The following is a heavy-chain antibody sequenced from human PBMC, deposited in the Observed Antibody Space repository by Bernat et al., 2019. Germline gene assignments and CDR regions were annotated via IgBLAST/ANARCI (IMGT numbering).Heavy chain of an antibody. CDR1: GFTFRGYW. CDR2: IKQDGSEK. Sequence: EVQLVESGGALVQPGGSLRLSCAASGFTFRGYWMTWVRQAPGKGLEWVANIKQDGSEKYYVDSVKGRFTISRDNAKNSLDLQMNSLRAEDTAVYYCARVRSTSRNFDYWGQGTLVTVSS. D-gene: IGHD2-2*01. CDR3: ARVRSTSRNFDY. J-gene: IGHJ4*02. V-gene: IGHV3-7*03.